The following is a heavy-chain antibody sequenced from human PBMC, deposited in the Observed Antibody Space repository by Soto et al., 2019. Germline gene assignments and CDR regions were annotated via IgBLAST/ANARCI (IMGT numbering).Heavy chain of an antibody. CDR2: VNDSGNI. CDR1: GGSFSGYY. CDR3: ARVRRWLPEEMVDL. J-gene: IGHJ5*02. D-gene: IGHD5-12*01. V-gene: IGHV4-34*01. Sequence: SETLYLTCGVSGGSFSGYYWSWIRQPPGKGLEGIGEVNDSGNINYNPSLKRRVVISVDTPKNEFSLKMNTVTAADTGVYYCARVRRWLPEEMVDLWGQGALVTVSS.